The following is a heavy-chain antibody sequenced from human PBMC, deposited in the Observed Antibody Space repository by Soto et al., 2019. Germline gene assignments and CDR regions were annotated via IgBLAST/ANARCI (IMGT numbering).Heavy chain of an antibody. D-gene: IGHD6-13*01. J-gene: IGHJ6*02. CDR3: ARDRIAAAGLDV. V-gene: IGHV3-53*01. CDR1: GFTVRSNY. Sequence: GGSLRLSCAASGFTVRSNYMSWVRQAPGKGLEWVSVIYSGGSTYYADSVKGRFTISRDNSKNTLYLQMNSLRAEDTAVYYCARDRIAAAGLDVWGQGTTVTVSS. CDR2: IYSGGST.